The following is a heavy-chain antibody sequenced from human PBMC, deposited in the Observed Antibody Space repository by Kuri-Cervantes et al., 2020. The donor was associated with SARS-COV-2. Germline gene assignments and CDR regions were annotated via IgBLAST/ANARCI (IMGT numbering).Heavy chain of an antibody. CDR1: GFTFSSYS. J-gene: IGHJ2*01. D-gene: IGHD4-23*01. Sequence: GGSLRFSCAASGFTFSSYSMNWVRQAPGKGLEWVSYISSSGSTIYYANSVKGRFTISRDNAKNTLYLQMNSLRPEDTAFYYCVKEGLRTSVAAENWYFDLWGRGTLVTVSS. CDR2: ISSSGSTI. CDR3: VKEGLRTSVAAENWYFDL. V-gene: IGHV3-48*04.